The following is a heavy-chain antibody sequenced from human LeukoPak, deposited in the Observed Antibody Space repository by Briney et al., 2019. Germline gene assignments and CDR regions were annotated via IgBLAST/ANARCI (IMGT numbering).Heavy chain of an antibody. CDR3: ARGQSIRYYDYVWGSYRMNYFDY. D-gene: IGHD3-16*02. J-gene: IGHJ4*02. CDR1: GGYFSGYY. CDR2: INHSGST. Sequence: PSETLSLTCAVYGGYFSGYYWSWIRQPPGKGLEWIGEINHSGSTNYNPSLKSRVTISVDTSKNQFSLKLSSVTAADTAVYYCARGQSIRYYDYVWGSYRMNYFDYWGQGTLVTVSS. V-gene: IGHV4-34*01.